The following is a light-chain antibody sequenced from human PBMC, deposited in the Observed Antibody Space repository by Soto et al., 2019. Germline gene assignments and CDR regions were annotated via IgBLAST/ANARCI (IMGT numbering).Light chain of an antibody. CDR3: NSYTSSSTYV. CDR2: DVS. Sequence: QSVLTQPASVSGSPGQSIAISCTGTSSDVGGYNYVSWYQQHPGKAPKLMLYDVSNRPSGVSSRFSGSKSGNTASLTISGLKAEDEADYYCNSYTSSSTYVFGTGTKLTVL. J-gene: IGLJ1*01. CDR1: SSDVGGYNY. V-gene: IGLV2-14*01.